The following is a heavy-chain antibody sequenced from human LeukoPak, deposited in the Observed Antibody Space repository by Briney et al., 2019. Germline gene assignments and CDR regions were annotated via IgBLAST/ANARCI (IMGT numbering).Heavy chain of an antibody. CDR2: ISSNGGST. Sequence: GGSLRLSCAASGFTFSSYAMHWVRQAPGKGLEYVSAISSNGGSTYYANSVKGRFTISRDNSKNTLYLQMGSLRAEDMAVYYCARAGEMAVMWAFDYWGQGTLVTVSS. V-gene: IGHV3-64*01. J-gene: IGHJ4*02. D-gene: IGHD5-24*01. CDR3: ARAGEMAVMWAFDY. CDR1: GFTFSSYA.